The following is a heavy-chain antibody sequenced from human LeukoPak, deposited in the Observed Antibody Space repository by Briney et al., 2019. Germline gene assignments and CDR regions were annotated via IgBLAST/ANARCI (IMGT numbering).Heavy chain of an antibody. CDR3: AHSPATMVRGVTTDWFDP. CDR1: GFSLSTSGVG. J-gene: IGHJ5*02. CDR2: IYWNDDK. D-gene: IGHD3-10*01. Sequence: SGPTLVNPTQTLTLTCTFSGFSLSTSGVGVGWIRQPPGKALEWIALIYWNDDKRYSPSLKSRLTITKDTSKNQVVLTMTNMDPVDTATYYCAHSPATMVRGVTTDWFDPWGQGTLVTVSS. V-gene: IGHV2-5*01.